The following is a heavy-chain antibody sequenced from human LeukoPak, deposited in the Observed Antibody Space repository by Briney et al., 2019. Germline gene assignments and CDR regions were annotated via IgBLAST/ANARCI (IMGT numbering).Heavy chain of an antibody. V-gene: IGHV4-61*01. J-gene: IGHJ6*04. CDR2: IYYSGST. CDR3: ARERCDILTGYYNVLEFWYYGMDV. D-gene: IGHD3-9*01. Sequence: SETLSLTCTVSGGSVSSGSYYWSWIRQPPGKGLEWIGYIYYSGSTNYNPSLKSRVTISVDTSKNQFSLKLSSVTAADTAVYYCARERCDILTGYYNVLEFWYYGMDVWGKGTTVTVSS. CDR1: GGSVSSGSYY.